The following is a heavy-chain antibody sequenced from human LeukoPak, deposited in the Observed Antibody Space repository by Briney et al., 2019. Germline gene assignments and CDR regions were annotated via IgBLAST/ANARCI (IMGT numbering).Heavy chain of an antibody. CDR1: GGSISSYY. V-gene: IGHV4-59*01. CDR3: ARVGYYYDSSGQTQTDAFDI. D-gene: IGHD3-22*01. J-gene: IGHJ3*02. CDR2: IYYSGST. Sequence: SSETLSLTCTVSGGSISSYYWSWIRQPPGKGLEWIGYIYYSGSTNYSPSLKSRVTISVDTSKNQFSLKLSSVTAADTAVYYCARVGYYYDSSGQTQTDAFDIWGQGTMVTVSS.